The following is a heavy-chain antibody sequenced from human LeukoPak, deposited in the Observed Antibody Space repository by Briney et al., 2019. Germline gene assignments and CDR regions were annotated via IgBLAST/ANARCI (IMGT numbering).Heavy chain of an antibody. CDR2: IYYSGST. CDR3: ARDRGGGHYYYYYGMDV. V-gene: IGHV4-59*01. D-gene: IGHD2-15*01. Sequence: SETLSLTCTVSGGSISSYYWSWIRQPPGKGLEWIGYIYYSGSTNYNPSLKSRVTISVDTSKNQFSLKLSSVTAADTAVYYCARDRGGGHYYYYYGMDVWGQGTTVTVSS. J-gene: IGHJ6*02. CDR1: GGSISSYY.